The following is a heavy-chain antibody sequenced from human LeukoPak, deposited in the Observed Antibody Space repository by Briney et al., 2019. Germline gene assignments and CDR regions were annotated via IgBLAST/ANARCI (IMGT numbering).Heavy chain of an antibody. J-gene: IGHJ3*02. CDR3: VSGSYEGASEI. Sequence: GRSLRLSCAASGFTFDDYAMHWVRQAPGKGLEWVSGISRNSGTIGYADSGKGRFTISRDNAKNSVYLQMNSLRPEDMALYYCVSGSYEGASEIWGQGTMVTVSS. D-gene: IGHD1-26*01. CDR2: ISRNSGTI. V-gene: IGHV3-9*03. CDR1: GFTFDDYA.